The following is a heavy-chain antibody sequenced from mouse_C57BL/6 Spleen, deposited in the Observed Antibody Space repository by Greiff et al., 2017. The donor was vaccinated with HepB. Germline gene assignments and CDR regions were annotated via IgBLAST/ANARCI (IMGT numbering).Heavy chain of an antibody. Sequence: DVKLVESGGGLVKPGGSLKLSCAASGFTFSSYTMSWVRQTPEKRLEWVATISGGGGNTYYTDSVKGRSTISRDNAKNTLYLQMSSLRSEETALYYCASHRTGTGGRFADWCQGTLVTVSA. CDR2: ISGGGGNT. CDR1: GFTFSSYT. D-gene: IGHD4-1*01. V-gene: IGHV5-9*01. CDR3: ASHRTGTGGRFAD. J-gene: IGHJ3*01.